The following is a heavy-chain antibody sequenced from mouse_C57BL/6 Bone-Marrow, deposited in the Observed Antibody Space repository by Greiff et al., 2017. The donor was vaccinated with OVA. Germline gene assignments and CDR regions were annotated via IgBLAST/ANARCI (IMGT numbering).Heavy chain of an antibody. Sequence: VAPSQSLSITCTVSGFSLTSYAISWVRQPPGKGLEWLGVIWTGGGTNYNSALKSRLSISKDNSKSQVFVKMNRLQTDDTARYYCAREEYDPWFAYWGQGALVTVSA. J-gene: IGHJ3*01. CDR2: IWTGGGT. CDR3: AREEYDPWFAY. D-gene: IGHD2-3*01. CDR1: GFSLTSYA. V-gene: IGHV2-9-1*01.